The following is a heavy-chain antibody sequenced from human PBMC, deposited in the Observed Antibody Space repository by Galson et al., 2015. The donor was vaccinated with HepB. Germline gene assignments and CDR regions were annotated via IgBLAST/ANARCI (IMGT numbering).Heavy chain of an antibody. Sequence: LSLTCTVSGASISSGHWWTWVRQPPGKGLEWIGQIYHNGLSKYNPSLKSRVTISVDKSQKQFSLKLNSVTAADTAVYFCANYLAVPSDFEYWGQGTLVTVTS. CDR2: IYHNGLS. D-gene: IGHD2-2*01. CDR1: GASISSGHW. J-gene: IGHJ4*02. CDR3: ANYLAVPSDFEY. V-gene: IGHV4-4*01.